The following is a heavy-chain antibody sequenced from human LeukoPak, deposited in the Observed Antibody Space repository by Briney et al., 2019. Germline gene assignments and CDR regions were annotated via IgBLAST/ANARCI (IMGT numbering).Heavy chain of an antibody. V-gene: IGHV1-69*06. CDR3: ASPTSYLAGTRLHFDF. D-gene: IGHD6-19*01. CDR1: GVTFSRLA. J-gene: IGHJ4*02. Sequence: ASLKLSCTASGVTFSRLAISWVRQAPGLRLEWMGRIVPSFGTTNYAQNFQGRVTIAANKSTTRAYMELSSLKSEDTAIYFCASPTSYLAGTRLHFDFWGQGTLVTVSS. CDR2: IVPSFGTT.